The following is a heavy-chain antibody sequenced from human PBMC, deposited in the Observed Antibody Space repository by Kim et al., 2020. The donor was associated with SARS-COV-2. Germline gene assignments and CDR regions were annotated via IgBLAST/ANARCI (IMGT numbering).Heavy chain of an antibody. Sequence: GGSLRLSCVASGFTFSTSPMGWVRQAPGKVLEWVSRISWDGTRTYYADSVKGRVTMSSDKSKNMLYLHMNSLRVEDTAVYYCAKGVINSGFDYWGQGT. CDR1: GFTFSTSP. D-gene: IGHD1-26*01. J-gene: IGHJ4*02. CDR2: ISWDGTRT. CDR3: AKGVINSGFDY. V-gene: IGHV3-23*01.